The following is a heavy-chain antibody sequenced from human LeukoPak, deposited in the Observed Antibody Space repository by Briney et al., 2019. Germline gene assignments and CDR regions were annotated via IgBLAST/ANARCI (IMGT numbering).Heavy chain of an antibody. CDR1: GYTFTDYY. J-gene: IGHJ4*02. CDR3: ERNVGSLVVYY. D-gene: IGHD2-8*02. Sequence: ASVKVSCKASGYTFTDYYIHWVRQAPGQGLEWMGWINANSGGTNYAQKLQGRVTMTRDTSMSTDYMGLRSLSSDDTAVYHCERNVGSLVVYYWGPGALVSVSS. V-gene: IGHV1-2*02. CDR2: INANSGGT.